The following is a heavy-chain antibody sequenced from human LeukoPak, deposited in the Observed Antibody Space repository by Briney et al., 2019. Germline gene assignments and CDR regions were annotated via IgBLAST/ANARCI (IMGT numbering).Heavy chain of an antibody. J-gene: IGHJ4*02. D-gene: IGHD1-26*01. CDR2: MNPNSGNT. CDR1: GYTFTSYD. V-gene: IGHV1-8*03. CDR3: ARAGSYYGPYDFDY. Sequence: GASVKVSCKASGYTFTSYDINWVRQATGQGLEWMGWMNPNSGNTGYAQKFQGRVTITRNTSISTAYMELSSLRSEDTAVYYCARAGSYYGPYDFDYWGQGTLVTVSS.